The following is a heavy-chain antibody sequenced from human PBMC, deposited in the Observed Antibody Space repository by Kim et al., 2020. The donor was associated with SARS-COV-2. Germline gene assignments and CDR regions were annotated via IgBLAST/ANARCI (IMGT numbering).Heavy chain of an antibody. D-gene: IGHD3-22*01. V-gene: IGHV3-33*06. J-gene: IGHJ4*02. CDR1: GFTFSSYG. CDR3: AKEDYYDSSGYYYPFYYFDY. CDR2: IWYDGSNK. Sequence: GGSLRLSCAASGFTFSSYGMHWVRQAPGKGLEWVAVIWYDGSNKYYADSVKGRFTISRDNSKNTLYLQMNSLRAEDTAVYYCAKEDYYDSSGYYYPFYYFDYCGQGTLVTVSS.